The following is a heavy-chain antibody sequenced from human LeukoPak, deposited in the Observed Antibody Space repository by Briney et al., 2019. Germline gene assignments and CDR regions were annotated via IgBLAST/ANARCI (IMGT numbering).Heavy chain of an antibody. CDR1: GGSISSYY. CDR2: IYYSGSN. V-gene: IGHV4-59*01. CDR3: ARAQLLWFGGPYDY. D-gene: IGHD3-10*01. J-gene: IGHJ4*02. Sequence: PSETLSLTCTVSGGSISSYYWSWIRQPPGKVLEWIGYIYYSGSNNYNPSPKSRVTISVDPSKNQFSLKLSSVTAADTAVYYCARAQLLWFGGPYDYWGQGTLVTVSS.